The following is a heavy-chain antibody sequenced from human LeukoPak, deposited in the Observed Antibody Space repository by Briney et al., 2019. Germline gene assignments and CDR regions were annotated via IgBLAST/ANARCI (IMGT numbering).Heavy chain of an antibody. D-gene: IGHD3-3*01. V-gene: IGHV3-7*03. CDR1: GFTFSSFW. Sequence: GGSLRLSCAASGFTFSSFWMSWVRQAPGKGPEWVANIRKDGSLQYYVDSVEGRFTISRDNAKNSLYLQMNSLRADDTAVYYCTRVSGGYDLSDYWGQGTLVTVSS. CDR2: IRKDGSLQ. J-gene: IGHJ4*02. CDR3: TRVSGGYDLSDY.